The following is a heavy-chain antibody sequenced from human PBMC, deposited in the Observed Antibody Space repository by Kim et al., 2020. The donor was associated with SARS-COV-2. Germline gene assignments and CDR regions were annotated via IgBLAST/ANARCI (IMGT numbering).Heavy chain of an antibody. Sequence: GGSLRLSCAASGFTFSSYAMSWVRQAPGKGLEWVSAISGSGGSTYYADSVKGRFTISRDNSKNTLYLQMNSLRAEDTAVYYCAKDDCSGGSCYGDDAFDIWGQGTMVTVSS. V-gene: IGHV3-23*01. CDR2: ISGSGGST. CDR3: AKDDCSGGSCYGDDAFDI. CDR1: GFTFSSYA. J-gene: IGHJ3*02. D-gene: IGHD2-15*01.